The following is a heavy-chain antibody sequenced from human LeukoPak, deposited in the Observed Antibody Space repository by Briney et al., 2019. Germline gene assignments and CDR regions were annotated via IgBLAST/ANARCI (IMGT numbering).Heavy chain of an antibody. D-gene: IGHD6-19*01. CDR2: INPNSGGT. Sequence: GASVKVSCKASGYTFTGCYMHWVRQAPGQGLEWMGWINPNSGGTNYAQKFQGRVTMTRDTSISTAYMELSRLRSDDTAVYYCARDRWAVAGTYDYWGQGTLVTVSS. CDR1: GYTFTGCY. J-gene: IGHJ4*02. V-gene: IGHV1-2*02. CDR3: ARDRWAVAGTYDY.